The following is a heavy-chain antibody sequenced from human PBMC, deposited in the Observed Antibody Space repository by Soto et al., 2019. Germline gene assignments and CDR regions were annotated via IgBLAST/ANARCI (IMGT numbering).Heavy chain of an antibody. CDR1: GGTFSSYT. J-gene: IGHJ4*02. V-gene: IGHV1-69*08. Sequence: QVQLVQSGAEVKKPGSSVKVSCKASGGTFSSYTISWVRQAPGQGLEWMGRIIPILGIANYAQKFQGRVTITADKSTSTAYMELSSLRSEDTAVYYWARDPPSYSSRWYYFDYWGQGTLVTVSS. CDR3: ARDPPSYSSRWYYFDY. D-gene: IGHD6-13*01. CDR2: IIPILGIA.